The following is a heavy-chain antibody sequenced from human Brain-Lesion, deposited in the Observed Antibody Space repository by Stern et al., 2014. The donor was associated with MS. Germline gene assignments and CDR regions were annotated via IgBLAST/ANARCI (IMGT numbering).Heavy chain of an antibody. CDR3: ARDCGVGNCAGARGYSYYYGLDV. CDR2: IKPDGSEK. Sequence: DQLVQSGGGLVQPGGSQRLSCAASGFSFSSYWMTWVRQAPGRGPEWVANIKPDGSEKYYVDSVKGRFTISRDNAKNSLYLQMHSLRDEDTAVHYCARDCGVGNCAGARGYSYYYGLDVWGQGTTFTVSS. D-gene: IGHD2-8*02. CDR1: GFSFSSYW. J-gene: IGHJ6*02. V-gene: IGHV3-7*01.